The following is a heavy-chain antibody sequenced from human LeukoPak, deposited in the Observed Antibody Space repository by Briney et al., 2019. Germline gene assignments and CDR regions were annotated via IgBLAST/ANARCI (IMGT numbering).Heavy chain of an antibody. CDR3: ARDLGYDSSGYYGGDAFDI. D-gene: IGHD3-22*01. V-gene: IGHV4-4*07. J-gene: IGHJ3*02. CDR1: GGSFSGYY. CDR2: IYTSGST. Sequence: SETLSLTCAVYGGSFSGYYWSWIRQPAGKGLEWIGRIYTSGSTNYNPSLKSRVTMSVDTSKNQFSLKLSSVTAADTAVYYCARDLGYDSSGYYGGDAFDIWGQGTMVTVSS.